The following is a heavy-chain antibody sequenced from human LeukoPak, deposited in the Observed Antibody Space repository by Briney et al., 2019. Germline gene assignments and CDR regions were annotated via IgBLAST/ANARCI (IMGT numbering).Heavy chain of an antibody. J-gene: IGHJ4*02. CDR2: IYYSGST. Sequence: SETLSLTCTVSGGSISSSSYYWGWIRQPPGKGLEWIGSIYYSGSTYYNPSLKSRVTISVDTSKNQFSLKLSSVTAAATAVYYCARHQISGWSLYYFDYWGQGTLVTVSS. CDR1: GGSISSSSYY. V-gene: IGHV4-39*01. D-gene: IGHD6-19*01. CDR3: ARHQISGWSLYYFDY.